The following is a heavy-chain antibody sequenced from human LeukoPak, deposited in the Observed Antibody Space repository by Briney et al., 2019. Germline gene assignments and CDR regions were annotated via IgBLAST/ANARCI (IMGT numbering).Heavy chain of an antibody. V-gene: IGHV3-74*01. J-gene: IGHJ4*02. CDR2: INSDGSTT. D-gene: IGHD6-19*01. CDR1: GFTFSSYW. CDR3: ARSRSRWLVGYFDY. Sequence: SGGSLRLSCGASGFTFSSYWMHWVRQAPGKGLVWISRINSDGSTTSYADSVKGRFTISRDNAKNSLYLQMNSLRAEDTAVYYCARSRSRWLVGYFDYWGQGTLVTVSS.